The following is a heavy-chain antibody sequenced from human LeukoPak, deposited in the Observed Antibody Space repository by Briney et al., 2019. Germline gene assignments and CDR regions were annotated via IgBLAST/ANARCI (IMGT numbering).Heavy chain of an antibody. J-gene: IGHJ4*02. D-gene: IGHD3-9*01. V-gene: IGHV3-21*01. Sequence: PGGSLRLSCAASGFTFSSYSMNWVRHAPGPGLEWVSSISSSSSYRYYADSVKGRFTISRDNAKNSLYLQMNSLRAEDTAVYYCARAVRYFDWLVDYWGQGTLVTVSS. CDR3: ARAVRYFDWLVDY. CDR1: GFTFSSYS. CDR2: ISSSSSYR.